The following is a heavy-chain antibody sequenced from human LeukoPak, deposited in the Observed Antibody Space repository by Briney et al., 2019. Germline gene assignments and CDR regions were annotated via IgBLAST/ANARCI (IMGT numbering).Heavy chain of an antibody. CDR1: GFTFSSYW. CDR2: INGDGSST. CDR3: ARESSSSSWYVDY. D-gene: IGHD6-13*01. J-gene: IGHJ4*02. V-gene: IGHV3-74*01. Sequence: GGSLRLSCAASGFTFSSYWMHWVRQAPGKGLVWVSRINGDGSSTNYADSVKGRFTISRDNAKNTLYLQMNSLRAEDTAVYYCARESSSSSWYVDYWGQGTLVTVSS.